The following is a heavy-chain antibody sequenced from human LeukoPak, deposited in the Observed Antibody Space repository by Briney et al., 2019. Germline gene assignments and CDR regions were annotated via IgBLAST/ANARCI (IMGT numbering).Heavy chain of an antibody. CDR1: GGSISSGGYY. CDR3: ARVPGIAAAGTGYYYGMDV. CDR2: IYYSGST. V-gene: IGHV4-31*03. D-gene: IGHD6-13*01. Sequence: SQTLSLTCTVPGGSISSGGYYWSWIRQHPGKGLEWIGYIYYSGSTYYNPSLKSRVTISVDTSKNQFSLKLSSVTAADTAVYYCARVPGIAAAGTGYYYGMDVWGQGTTVTVSS. J-gene: IGHJ6*02.